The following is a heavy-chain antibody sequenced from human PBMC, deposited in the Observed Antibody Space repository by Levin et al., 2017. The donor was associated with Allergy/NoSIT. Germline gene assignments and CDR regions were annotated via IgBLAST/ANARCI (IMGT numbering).Heavy chain of an antibody. CDR3: ARGTVTYYYYYMDV. CDR1: GGSISSYY. CDR2: IYYSGST. D-gene: IGHD4-23*01. J-gene: IGHJ6*03. V-gene: IGHV4-59*01. Sequence: GSLRLSCTVSGGSISSYYWSWIRQPPGKGLEWIGYIYYSGSTNYNPSLKSRVTISVDTSKNQFSLKLSSVTAADTAVYYCARGTVTYYYYYMDVWGKGTTVTVSS.